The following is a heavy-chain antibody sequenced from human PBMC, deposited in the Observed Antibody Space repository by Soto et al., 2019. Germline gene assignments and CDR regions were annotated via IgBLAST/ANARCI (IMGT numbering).Heavy chain of an antibody. CDR2: IYYSGST. CDR1: GGSISSGDYY. J-gene: IGHJ6*02. D-gene: IGHD5-18*01. CDR3: ACIFSGGYGYGFYYYGMDV. Sequence: SETLSLTCTVSGGSISSGDYYWSWIRQPPGKGLEWIGYIYYSGSTYYNPSLKSRVTISADTSKNQFSLKLSSVTAADTAVYYCACIFSGGYGYGFYYYGMDVWGQGTTVTVSS. V-gene: IGHV4-30-4*01.